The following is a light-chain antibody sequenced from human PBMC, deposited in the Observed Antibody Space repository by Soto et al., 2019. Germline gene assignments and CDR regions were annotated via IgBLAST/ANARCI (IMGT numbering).Light chain of an antibody. V-gene: IGKV1-5*01. J-gene: IGKJ1*01. CDR3: QQYKVYSKT. Sequence: DIQMTQSPSTLSASVGDTVTITCRASQSVSGWLAWYQQKPGKAPRLLIYDASTLESGVPPRFSGSGSGTEFTPSISSLQPDDFATYYCQQYKVYSKTFGQGTKVDIK. CDR1: QSVSGW. CDR2: DAS.